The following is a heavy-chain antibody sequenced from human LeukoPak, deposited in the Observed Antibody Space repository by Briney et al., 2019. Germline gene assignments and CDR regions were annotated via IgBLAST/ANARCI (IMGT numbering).Heavy chain of an antibody. CDR3: ARGVYYYGLGSYPFDY. CDR1: GGSISSSSYY. V-gene: IGHV4-39*02. D-gene: IGHD3-10*01. Sequence: SETLSLTCTVSGGSISSSSYYWGWIRQPPGKGLEWIGSIYYSGSTYYNPSLKSRVTISVDTSKNHFSLKLSSVTAADTAVYYCARGVYYYGLGSYPFDYWGQGTLVTVSS. J-gene: IGHJ4*02. CDR2: IYYSGST.